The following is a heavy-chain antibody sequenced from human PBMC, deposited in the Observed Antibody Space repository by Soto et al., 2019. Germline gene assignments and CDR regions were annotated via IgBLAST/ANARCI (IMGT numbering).Heavy chain of an antibody. CDR3: VHGSYTRGQYAAFDV. V-gene: IGHV2-5*02. J-gene: IGHJ3*01. CDR2: IFGDGDE. Sequence: QITLKESGPAVVKPTQTLTLTCTFSGFSLSTGGVLVGWVRQPPGEALEWLALIFGDGDERYSSSLTHRLTIAKVSSANHVVLRLAYVDLVDSGTYYCVHGSYTRGQYAAFDVWGQGTLVTVSS. CDR1: GFSLSTGGVL. D-gene: IGHD6-19*01.